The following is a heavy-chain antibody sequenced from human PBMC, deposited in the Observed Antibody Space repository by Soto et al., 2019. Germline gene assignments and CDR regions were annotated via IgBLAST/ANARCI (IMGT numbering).Heavy chain of an antibody. CDR1: GFTFSSYG. D-gene: IGHD1-26*01. Sequence: PGGSLRLSCAASGFTFSSYGMHWVRQAPGKGLEWVAIISYDGSNTYYADSVKGRFTISRDNSKNTLYLQMNSLRAEDTSVYYCAKEGGLSGSYYISSSYYFDYWGQGTLVTAPQ. CDR3: AKEGGLSGSYYISSSYYFDY. V-gene: IGHV3-30*18. J-gene: IGHJ4*02. CDR2: ISYDGSNT.